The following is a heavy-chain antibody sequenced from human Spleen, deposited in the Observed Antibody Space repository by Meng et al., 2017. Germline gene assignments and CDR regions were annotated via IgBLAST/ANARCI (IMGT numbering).Heavy chain of an antibody. CDR3: ARCYYYGSGTFDY. Sequence: QVQLVQLGAEVKKPGASMKVSCKASGYTFTSYAIHWVRQAPGQRLEWMGWINGGNGNTKYSQKFQGRVTITRDTSASMAYMELSSLRSEDTAVYYCARCYYYGSGTFDYWGQGTLVTVSS. V-gene: IGHV1-3*01. CDR2: INGGNGNT. D-gene: IGHD3-10*01. CDR1: GYTFTSYA. J-gene: IGHJ4*02.